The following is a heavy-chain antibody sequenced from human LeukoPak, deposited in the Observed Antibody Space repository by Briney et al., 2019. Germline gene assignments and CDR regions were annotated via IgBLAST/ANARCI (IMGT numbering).Heavy chain of an antibody. V-gene: IGHV3-74*01. J-gene: IGHJ4*02. CDR1: GLTFTNHW. CDR2: LNEDGSRT. D-gene: IGHD3-16*01. CDR3: ARSMSGGNDF. Sequence: GGSLRLSCAGSGLTFTNHWFHWVRQAPGKGLVWVSRLNEDGSRTDYADSVQGRFTISRDNARNTLYLQMNSLSVDDTAVYYCARSMSGGNDFWGQGTLVTVSS.